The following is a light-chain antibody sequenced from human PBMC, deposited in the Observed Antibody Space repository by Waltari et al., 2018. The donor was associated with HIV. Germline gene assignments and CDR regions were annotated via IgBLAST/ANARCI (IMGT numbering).Light chain of an antibody. CDR3: MQALHTPVM. CDR2: MAS. J-gene: IGKJ5*01. Sequence: DVLLTQSPVSLAVTPGESASISCKSSQSLLHKNGKNYLDWYVKKPGQTPQLLMYMASNLAAGVPVRLSGSGSGTEFTLKISRVEAEDVGLYYCMQALHTPVMFGHGTRLEI. CDR1: QSLLHKNGKNY. V-gene: IGKV2-28*01.